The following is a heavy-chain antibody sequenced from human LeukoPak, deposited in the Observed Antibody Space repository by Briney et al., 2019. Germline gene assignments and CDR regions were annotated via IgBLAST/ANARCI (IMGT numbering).Heavy chain of an antibody. Sequence: GRSLRLSCAASGFIFSHYGMHWVRQAPGKGLEWVAVIQNDASAENFADSVKGRFTISRDNSKNTVFLQMNSLRVEDTAVYYCARELSQIVWGGLDYGGQGTLVSVSS. CDR1: GFIFSHYG. D-gene: IGHD2-21*01. J-gene: IGHJ4*02. V-gene: IGHV3-33*05. CDR2: IQNDASAE. CDR3: ARELSQIVWGGLDY.